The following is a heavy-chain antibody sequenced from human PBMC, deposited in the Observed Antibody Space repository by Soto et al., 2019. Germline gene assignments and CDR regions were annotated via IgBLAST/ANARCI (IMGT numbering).Heavy chain of an antibody. D-gene: IGHD1-26*01. CDR1: GGSISSYY. V-gene: IGHV4-59*01. CDR2: IYYSGST. CDR3: ARGNGWELLGRGDAFDI. Sequence: PSETLSLTCTVSGGSISSYYWSWIRQPPGKGLEWIGYIYYSGSTNYNPSLKSRVTISVDTSKNQFSLKLSSVTAADTAVYYCARGNGWELLGRGDAFDIWGQGTMVTVSS. J-gene: IGHJ3*02.